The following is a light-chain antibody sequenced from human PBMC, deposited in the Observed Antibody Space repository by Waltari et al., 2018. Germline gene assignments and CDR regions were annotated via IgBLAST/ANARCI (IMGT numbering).Light chain of an antibody. CDR3: QSYDGTLGGLYV. CDR1: SSNIGAGHG. Sequence: QSVLTQSPSVSGAPGQMVTISCSGSSSNIGAGHGLHWYQQFPGRAPKLLIFENNNRPSGVPDRFSGSKSGTSASLVITGLQAEDEADYYCQSYDGTLGGLYVFGSGTAVTVL. CDR2: ENN. V-gene: IGLV1-40*01. J-gene: IGLJ1*01.